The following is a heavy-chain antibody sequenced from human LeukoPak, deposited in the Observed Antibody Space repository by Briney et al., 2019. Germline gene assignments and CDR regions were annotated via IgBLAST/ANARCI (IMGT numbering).Heavy chain of an antibody. CDR3: VSGNDPDSTWENYRLDAFDI. D-gene: IGHD3-16*02. J-gene: IGHJ3*02. CDR2: ISSTSDYI. Sequence: PGGSLRLSCAASGYTFSHYSVNWVRQAPGKGLEWASSISSTSDYIYYADSVKGRFTISRDNTKSSLYLQMNSLRAEDTAVYYCVSGNDPDSTWENYRLDAFDIWGQGTTVIVSS. CDR1: GYTFSHYS. V-gene: IGHV3-21*01.